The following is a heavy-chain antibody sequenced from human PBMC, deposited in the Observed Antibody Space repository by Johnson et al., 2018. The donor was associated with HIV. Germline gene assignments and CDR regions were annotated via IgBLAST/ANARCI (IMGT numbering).Heavy chain of an antibody. Sequence: EVQVVESGGGLVQPGGSLRLSCAASGFTFDDYGMSWVRQAPGKGLEWVSVIYRDGNTNYADSVKGRFTISRDNSKNTLYLQMNSLRADDTAVYYCARLYDSSGYGAFDIWGQGTMVTVSS. CDR2: IYRDGNT. D-gene: IGHD3-22*01. V-gene: IGHV3-66*02. J-gene: IGHJ3*02. CDR3: ARLYDSSGYGAFDI. CDR1: GFTFDDYG.